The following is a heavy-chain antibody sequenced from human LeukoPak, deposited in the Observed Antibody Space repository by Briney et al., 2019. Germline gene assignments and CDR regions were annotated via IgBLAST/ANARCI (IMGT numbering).Heavy chain of an antibody. D-gene: IGHD2-2*01. V-gene: IGHV3-48*03. CDR3: ARGPQDVPATNY. Sequence: GGSLRLSCAASGSTFSSYEMNWVRQAPGKGLEWVSYISSSGSTIYYADSVKGRFTISRDNAKNSLYLQMNSLRAEDTAVYYSARGPQDVPATNYWGQGTLVTVSS. CDR2: ISSSGSTI. CDR1: GSTFSSYE. J-gene: IGHJ4*02.